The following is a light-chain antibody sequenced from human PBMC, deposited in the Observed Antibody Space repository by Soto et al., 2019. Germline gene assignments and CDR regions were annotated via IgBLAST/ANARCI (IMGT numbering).Light chain of an antibody. V-gene: IGLV1-44*01. CDR2: TNN. CDR3: AAWDDSLDGVI. CDR1: SSNIGSNT. Sequence: QPVLTQPPSASGTPGQRVTISCSGSSSNIGSNTVNWYQQLPGTAPELLIYTNNQRPSGVPDRFSGSKSGTSASLAISGLQSADEADYYCAAWDDSLDGVIFGGGTKLTVL. J-gene: IGLJ2*01.